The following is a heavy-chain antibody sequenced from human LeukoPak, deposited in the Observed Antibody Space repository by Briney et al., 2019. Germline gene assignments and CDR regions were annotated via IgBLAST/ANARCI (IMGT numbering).Heavy chain of an antibody. J-gene: IGHJ5*02. CDR2: IYHTGST. CDR3: ARHYGP. CDR1: GGSIRPYY. D-gene: IGHD3-10*01. V-gene: IGHV4-59*08. Sequence: SETLSLTCTVSGGSIRPYYWSWIRQAPGKGLEWIGYIYHTGSTTYNPSLKSRVTISVDKSKNQFSLKLSSVTAADTAVYYCARHYGPRGQGTLVTVSS.